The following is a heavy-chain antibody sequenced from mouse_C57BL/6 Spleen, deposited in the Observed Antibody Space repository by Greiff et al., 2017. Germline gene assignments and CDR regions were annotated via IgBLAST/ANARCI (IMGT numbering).Heavy chain of an antibody. V-gene: IGHV5-15*01. CDR3: ARHGYDGLFDY. Sequence: EVHLVASGGGLVQPGGSLKLSCAASGFTFSDYGMAWVRQAPRKGPEWVAFISNLAYSIYYADTVTGRFTISRENAKNTLYLEMSSLRSEDTAMYYCARHGYDGLFDYWGQGTTLTVSS. CDR2: ISNLAYSI. CDR1: GFTFSDYG. D-gene: IGHD2-2*01. J-gene: IGHJ2*01.